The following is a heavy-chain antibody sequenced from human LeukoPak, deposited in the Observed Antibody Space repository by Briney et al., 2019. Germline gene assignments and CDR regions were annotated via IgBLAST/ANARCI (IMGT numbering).Heavy chain of an antibody. J-gene: IGHJ4*02. CDR3: ARAYTVTDTFDY. CDR2: IWYDGSNK. V-gene: IGHV3-33*08. Sequence: PGGSLRLSCAASGFTFSSYAVHWVRQAPGKGLEWVAVIWYDGSNKYYADSVKGRFTTSRDNSKNTLYLQMNSLRAEDTAVYYCARAYTVTDTFDYWGQGTLVTVSS. CDR1: GFTFSSYA. D-gene: IGHD4-17*01.